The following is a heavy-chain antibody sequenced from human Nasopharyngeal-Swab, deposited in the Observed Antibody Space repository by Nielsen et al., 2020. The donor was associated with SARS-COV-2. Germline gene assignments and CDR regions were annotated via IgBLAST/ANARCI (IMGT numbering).Heavy chain of an antibody. J-gene: IGHJ3*01. CDR3: ARQRTTLTLGRAFDL. D-gene: IGHD4-17*01. CDR1: GHSFSNYW. Sequence: GESLKISCKGFGHSFSNYWFAWVRQMPGKGLEWMGIIYPGNSGTRYSPSFQGQVTISADKSISTAYLQWSSLRASDTAIYYCARQRTTLTLGRAFDLWDQGTMVTVSS. V-gene: IGHV5-51*01. CDR2: IYPGNSGT.